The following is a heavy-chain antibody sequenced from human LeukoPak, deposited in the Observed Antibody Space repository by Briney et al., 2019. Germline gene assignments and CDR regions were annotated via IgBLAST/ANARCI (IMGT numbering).Heavy chain of an antibody. CDR3: ARPRTTVTNDAFDI. CDR2: IYPGDSDT. D-gene: IGHD4-17*01. CDR1: GYSFTSYW. J-gene: IGHJ3*02. Sequence: GESLKISCRGSGYSFTSYWIGWVRQMPGKGLEWMGIIYPGDSDTRYSPSFQGQVTISADKSISTAYLQWGSLKASDTAMYYCARPRTTVTNDAFDIWGQGTMVTVSS. V-gene: IGHV5-51*01.